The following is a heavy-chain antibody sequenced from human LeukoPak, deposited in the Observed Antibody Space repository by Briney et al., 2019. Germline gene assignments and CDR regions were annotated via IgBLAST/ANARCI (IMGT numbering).Heavy chain of an antibody. Sequence: PGGSLRLSCAASGFTFSSYSMNWVRQAPGKGLEWVSYISSSSSTIYYADSVKGRFTISRDNAKNSLYLQMNSLRAEDTAVYYCARCSTLMQWLNSDYWGQGTLVTVSS. CDR2: ISSSSSTI. J-gene: IGHJ4*02. D-gene: IGHD6-19*01. CDR3: ARCSTLMQWLNSDY. CDR1: GFTFSSYS. V-gene: IGHV3-48*01.